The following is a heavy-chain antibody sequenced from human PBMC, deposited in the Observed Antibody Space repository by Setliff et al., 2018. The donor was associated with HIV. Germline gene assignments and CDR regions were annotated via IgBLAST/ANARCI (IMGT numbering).Heavy chain of an antibody. J-gene: IGHJ4*02. CDR1: GFTFSSHA. CDR2: IWYDGTNI. V-gene: IGHV3-33*01. D-gene: IGHD6-13*01. CDR3: ARASYSSSWYNIRPFDY. Sequence: LRLSCVVSGFTFSSHAMHWVRQAPGKGLEWVAVIWYDGTNIYYADSVKGRFTISRDNSKNTLYLQMNSLRVEDTGVYFCARASYSSSWYNIRPFDYWAQGILVTVSS.